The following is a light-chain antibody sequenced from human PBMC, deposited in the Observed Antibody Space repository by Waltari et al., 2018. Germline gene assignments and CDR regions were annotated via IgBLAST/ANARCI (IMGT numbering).Light chain of an antibody. J-gene: IGKJ3*01. CDR3: LQVNSYPFT. CDR1: QGISSY. V-gene: IGKV1-9*01. Sequence: IQLTQSPLSLSASVGDRVTITCRASQGISSYLAWYQHKAGRAPKLLIYGGSTLPNGVPSRFSGSGFGTDFTLTISSMQPEDFATYYCLQVNSYPFTFGPGTTVDIK. CDR2: GGS.